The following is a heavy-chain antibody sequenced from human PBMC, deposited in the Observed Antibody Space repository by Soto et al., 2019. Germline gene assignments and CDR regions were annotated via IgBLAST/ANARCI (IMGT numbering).Heavy chain of an antibody. D-gene: IGHD2-2*01. CDR3: ARGMKTAVFYGMDV. Sequence: EVQVVESGGGLVEPGGSLRLSCAASRFNFSRSSMNWVRQAPGKGLEWVASISTSSNLIYYEDSVKGRFTVSRDNTKNSMYLQMISLRAEVTAIYYCARGMKTAVFYGMDVWGQGTTVTVSS. V-gene: IGHV3-21*01. J-gene: IGHJ6*02. CDR1: RFNFSRSS. CDR2: ISTSSNLI.